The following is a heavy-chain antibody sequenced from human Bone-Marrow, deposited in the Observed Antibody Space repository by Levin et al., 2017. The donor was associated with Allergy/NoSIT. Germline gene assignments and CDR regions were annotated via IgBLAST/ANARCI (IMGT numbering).Heavy chain of an antibody. V-gene: IGHV3-21*01. Sequence: GESLKISCAASGFTFSSYSMNWVRQAPGKGLEWVSSISSSSSYIYYADSVKGRFTISRDNAKNSLYLQMNSLRAEDTAVYYCARDLERWLAVGGGYYYYGMDVWGQGTTVTVSS. CDR1: GFTFSSYS. CDR2: ISSSSSYI. D-gene: IGHD5-18*01. J-gene: IGHJ6*02. CDR3: ARDLERWLAVGGGYYYYGMDV.